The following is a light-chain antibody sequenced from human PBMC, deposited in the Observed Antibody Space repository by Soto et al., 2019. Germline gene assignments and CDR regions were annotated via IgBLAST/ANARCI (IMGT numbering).Light chain of an antibody. J-gene: IGKJ5*01. CDR3: QQYAEGTPIT. Sequence: EILLTQFPGSLSVFPGERASLSCRASQNVKNGFAWYQQKAGQAPRLLISGASSRATGIPDRFSGSGSGTDFTLTISRLESDDFALYYCQQYAEGTPITFGQGTRLEIK. CDR2: GAS. CDR1: QNVKNG. V-gene: IGKV3-20*01.